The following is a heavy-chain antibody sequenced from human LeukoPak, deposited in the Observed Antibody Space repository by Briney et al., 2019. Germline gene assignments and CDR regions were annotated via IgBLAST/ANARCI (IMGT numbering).Heavy chain of an antibody. CDR2: ISYDGSNK. J-gene: IGHJ4*02. Sequence: PGGSLRLSCAAPGFTFSSYAMHWVRQAPGKGLEWVAVISYDGSNKYYADSVKGRFTISRDNSKNTLYVQVNSLGTEDTAAYYCAKGSYYDSSGSFYFDYWGQGTLVTVSS. CDR1: GFTFSSYA. D-gene: IGHD3-22*01. V-gene: IGHV3-30-3*01. CDR3: AKGSYYDSSGSFYFDY.